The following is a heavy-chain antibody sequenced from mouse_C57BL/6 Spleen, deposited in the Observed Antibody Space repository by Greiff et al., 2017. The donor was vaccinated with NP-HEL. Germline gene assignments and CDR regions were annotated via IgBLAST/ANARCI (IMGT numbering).Heavy chain of an antibody. Sequence: QVQLQQPGAELVRPGSSVKLSCKASGYTFTSYWMHWVKQRPIQGLEWIGNIDPSDSETHYNQKFKDKATLTVDKSSSTAYMQLSSLTSEDSAVYYCAREGFYYGSSYGFAYWGQGTLVTVSA. J-gene: IGHJ3*01. V-gene: IGHV1-52*01. D-gene: IGHD1-1*01. CDR1: GYTFTSYW. CDR2: IDPSDSET. CDR3: AREGFYYGSSYGFAY.